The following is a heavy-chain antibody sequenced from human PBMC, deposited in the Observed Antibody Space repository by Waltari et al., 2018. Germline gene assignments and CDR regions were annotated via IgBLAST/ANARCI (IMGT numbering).Heavy chain of an antibody. CDR2: ISAYNGNT. J-gene: IGHJ3*02. V-gene: IGHV1-18*01. D-gene: IGHD5-12*01. CDR1: GYYFTSYG. Sequence: QVKLVQSGAEVKKPGASVTVSCKASGYYFTSYGISWVRQAPGQGLEWMGWISAYNGNTNYAQTLQGIVTMTTDTSASTAYMELCSLRSDDTAVYCCAIELGGLSAFDIWGQGTMVTVSS. CDR3: AIELGGLSAFDI.